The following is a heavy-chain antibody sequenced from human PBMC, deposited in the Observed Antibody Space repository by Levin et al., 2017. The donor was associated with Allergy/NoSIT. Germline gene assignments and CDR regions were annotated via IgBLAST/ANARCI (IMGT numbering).Heavy chain of an antibody. V-gene: IGHV3-49*03. CDR1: GFTFGDYA. D-gene: IGHD5-24*01. CDR2: IRSKAYGGTT. Sequence: PGGSLRLSCTASGFTFGDYAMSWFRQAPGKGLEWVGFIRSKAYGGTTEYAASVKGRFTISRDDSKSIAYLQMNSLKTEDTAVYYCTVATIQLRVFGFDYWGQGTLVTVSS. CDR3: TVATIQLRVFGFDY. J-gene: IGHJ4*02.